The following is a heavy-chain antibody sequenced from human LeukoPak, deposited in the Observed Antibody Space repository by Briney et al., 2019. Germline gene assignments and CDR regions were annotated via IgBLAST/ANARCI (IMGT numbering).Heavy chain of an antibody. CDR3: ARASSSTVGLRSLDY. Sequence: GASVKVSCKASGYTFTSFAISWVRQAPGQGLEWMGGISAYNGNTNYAQKLQGRVTMTTDTSTTTAHMELRSLTSDDTAVYYCARASSSTVGLRSLDYWGQGTLVTVSS. V-gene: IGHV1-18*01. CDR1: GYTFTSFA. J-gene: IGHJ4*02. CDR2: ISAYNGNT. D-gene: IGHD6-6*01.